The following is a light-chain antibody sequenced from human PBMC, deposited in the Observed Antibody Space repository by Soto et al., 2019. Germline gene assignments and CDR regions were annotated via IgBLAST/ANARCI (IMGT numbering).Light chain of an antibody. V-gene: IGLV2-14*01. CDR1: SSDVGGYNY. Sequence: QSALTQPASVSGSPGQSITISCTGTSSDVGGYNYVSWYQQHPGKAPKLMIYDVSNRPSGVSNRFSGSKSGNTASLTISGLHAEDEADYYCSSYTSSSTVPCVFGTGTKLTVL. J-gene: IGLJ1*01. CDR2: DVS. CDR3: SSYTSSSTVPCV.